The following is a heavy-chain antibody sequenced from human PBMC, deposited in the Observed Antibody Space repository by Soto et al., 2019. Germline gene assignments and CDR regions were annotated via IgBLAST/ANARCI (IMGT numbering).Heavy chain of an antibody. CDR2: ISGSGNYI. J-gene: IGHJ4*02. Sequence: EVQLVESGGGLVEPGGSLRLSCAASGFTFSLYTMNWVRQVPGKGLEWLSFISGSGNYIYYADSVKGRFTISRNNAKNSLYLQMNTLRVEDAAVYYCTSPLRYFDWLWGQGTLVTVSS. V-gene: IGHV3-21*02. CDR1: GFTFSLYT. CDR3: TSPLRYFDWL. D-gene: IGHD3-9*01.